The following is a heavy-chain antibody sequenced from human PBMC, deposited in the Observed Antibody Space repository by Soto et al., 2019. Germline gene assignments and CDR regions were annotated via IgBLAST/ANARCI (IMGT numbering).Heavy chain of an antibody. CDR1: GGSISSYY. J-gene: IGHJ4*02. CDR3: ARSLHWLPFDY. CDR2: IYYSGST. V-gene: IGHV4-59*08. D-gene: IGHD3-9*01. Sequence: SETLSLTCTVSGGSISSYYWSWIRQPPGKGLEWIGYIYYSGSTNYNPSLKSRVTISVDTSKNQFSLKLSSVTAADTAVYYCARSLHWLPFDYWGQGTLVTVSS.